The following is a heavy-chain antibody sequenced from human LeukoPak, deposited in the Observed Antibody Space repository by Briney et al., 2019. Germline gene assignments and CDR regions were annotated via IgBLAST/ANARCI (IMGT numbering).Heavy chain of an antibody. V-gene: IGHV4-59*01. J-gene: IGHJ4*02. D-gene: IGHD5-12*01. CDR3: ARGGATFDY. CDR1: GGSISSYY. Sequence: PSETLSLTCTVSGGSISSYYWSWIRQPPGKGLEWIGYIYYSGSTNHNPSLKSRVTISVDTSKNQFSLKLSSVTAADTAVYYCARGGATFDYWGQGTLVTVSS. CDR2: IYYSGST.